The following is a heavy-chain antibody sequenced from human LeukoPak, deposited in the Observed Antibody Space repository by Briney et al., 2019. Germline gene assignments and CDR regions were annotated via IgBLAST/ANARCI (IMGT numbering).Heavy chain of an antibody. Sequence: GGSLRLSCAASGFTFSNYQMSWIRQARGKGLEWVSYTRSSGSDTYYADSVKGRFTISRENTKNALYLQMNSLRADDTAVYYCARRGANSGHTFDYWGQGTLVSVSS. CDR2: TRSSGSDT. CDR3: ARRGANSGHTFDY. D-gene: IGHD5-12*01. V-gene: IGHV3-11*01. CDR1: GFTFSNYQ. J-gene: IGHJ4*02.